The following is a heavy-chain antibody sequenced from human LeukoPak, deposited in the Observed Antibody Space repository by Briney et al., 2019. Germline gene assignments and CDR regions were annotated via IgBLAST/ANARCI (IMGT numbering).Heavy chain of an antibody. J-gene: IGHJ3*02. Sequence: PSETLSLTCTVSGGSISSSSYYWGWIRQPPGKGLEWIGSIYYSGSTYYNPSLKSRVTISVDTSKNQFSLKLSSVTAADTAVYYCASLLEYYYDSSGYPIVDAFDIWGQGTMVTVSS. CDR1: GGSISSSSYY. D-gene: IGHD3-22*01. CDR2: IYYSGST. CDR3: ASLLEYYYDSSGYPIVDAFDI. V-gene: IGHV4-39*01.